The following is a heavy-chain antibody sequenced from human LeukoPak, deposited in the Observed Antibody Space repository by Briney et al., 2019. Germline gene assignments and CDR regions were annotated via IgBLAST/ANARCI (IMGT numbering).Heavy chain of an antibody. V-gene: IGHV3-23*01. Sequence: PGGSLRLSGAASGFTFSSYGMSWVRQAPGKGLEWVSAISGSGGSTYYADSVKGRFTISRDNSKNTLYLQMNSLRAEDTAVYYCAKDRRANGHYFDYWGQGTLVTVSS. CDR1: GFTFSSYG. D-gene: IGHD4-17*01. CDR2: ISGSGGST. J-gene: IGHJ4*02. CDR3: AKDRRANGHYFDY.